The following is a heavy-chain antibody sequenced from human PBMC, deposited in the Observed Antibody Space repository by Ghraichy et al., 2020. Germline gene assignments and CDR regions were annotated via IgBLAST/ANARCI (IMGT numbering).Heavy chain of an antibody. CDR2: IRATAYGGTT. D-gene: IGHD3-10*01. CDR1: GFAFGDYA. J-gene: IGHJ3*02. V-gene: IGHV3-49*04. Sequence: GESLNISCTASGFAFGDYAMSWVRQAPGKGLEWVGFIRATAYGGTTEYAASVKGRFTISRDDSKSIAYLQMNSLKTEDTAVYYGTRDLPGDGAFDIWGQGTMVTVSS. CDR3: TRDLPGDGAFDI.